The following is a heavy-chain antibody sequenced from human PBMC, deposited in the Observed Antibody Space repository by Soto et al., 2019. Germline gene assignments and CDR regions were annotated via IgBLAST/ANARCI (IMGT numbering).Heavy chain of an antibody. J-gene: IGHJ6*02. D-gene: IGHD3-9*01. V-gene: IGHV1-69*13. CDR2: IIPIFGTA. Sequence: ASVKVSCKASGGTFSSYAISWVRQAPGQGLEWMGGIIPIFGTANYAQKFQGRVTITADESTSTAYMELSSLRSEDTAVYYCATSYDILTGYYRSVDYYYGMDVWGQGTTVTVSS. CDR1: GGTFSSYA. CDR3: ATSYDILTGYYRSVDYYYGMDV.